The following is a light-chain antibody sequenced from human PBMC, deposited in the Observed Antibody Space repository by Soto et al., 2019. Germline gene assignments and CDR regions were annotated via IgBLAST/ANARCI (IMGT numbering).Light chain of an antibody. V-gene: IGKV4-1*01. CDR3: QHFFSPPFP. Sequence: DIVMTQSPDSLAVSLGERATINCKSSQSLLASCNNMNCLAWYQHKPGQPPKMLILWASTRESGVPDRFSGSRSGTDFTLTISSLQAEDAAFYYCQHFFSPPFPFGQGTKLEIK. CDR1: QSLLASCNNMNC. J-gene: IGKJ2*01. CDR2: WAS.